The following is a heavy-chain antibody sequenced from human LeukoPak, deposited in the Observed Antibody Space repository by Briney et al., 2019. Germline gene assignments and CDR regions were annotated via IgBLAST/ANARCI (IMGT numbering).Heavy chain of an antibody. Sequence: GRSLLHSCAVSGFNFSSYWIHWVRQAPGKGLVWVSLINTDGSATTYGDSAKGRFTVSRDNDKNTLFLEMNSLRVEDTAVYYCARGTAATAGIDYWGQGTLVTVSS. D-gene: IGHD6-13*01. CDR1: GFNFSSYW. J-gene: IGHJ4*02. V-gene: IGHV3-74*01. CDR3: ARGTAATAGIDY. CDR2: INTDGSAT.